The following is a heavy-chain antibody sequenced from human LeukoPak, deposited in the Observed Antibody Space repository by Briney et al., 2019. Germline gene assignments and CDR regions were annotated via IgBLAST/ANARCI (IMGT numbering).Heavy chain of an antibody. V-gene: IGHV3-23*01. CDR3: AKFTRIAVAGAPFDY. D-gene: IGHD6-19*01. CDR2: ISNGAGST. CDR1: GFTFSSYA. J-gene: IGHJ4*02. Sequence: PGGSLRLSCAASGFTFSSYAMTWVRQPPGKGLEWVSSISNGAGSTYYADSVRGRFSISRDNSKNTVSLQMNSLRAEDTAVYYCAKFTRIAVAGAPFDYWGQGTLVTVSS.